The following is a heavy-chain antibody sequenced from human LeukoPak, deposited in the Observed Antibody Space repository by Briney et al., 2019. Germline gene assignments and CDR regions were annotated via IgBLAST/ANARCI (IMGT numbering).Heavy chain of an antibody. CDR1: GFTFSSYS. D-gene: IGHD6-13*01. CDR2: ISSSSYI. Sequence: PGGSLRLSCAASGFTFSSYSMNWVRQAPGKGLEWVSSISSSSYIYYADSVKGRFTISRDNAKNSLYLQMNSLRAEDTAVYYCARDLQTDKDAAAGTGDYWGQGTLVTVSS. CDR3: ARDLQTDKDAAAGTGDY. J-gene: IGHJ4*02. V-gene: IGHV3-21*01.